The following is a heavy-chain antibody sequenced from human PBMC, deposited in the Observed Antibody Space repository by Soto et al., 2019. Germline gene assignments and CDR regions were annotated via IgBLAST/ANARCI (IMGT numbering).Heavy chain of an antibody. V-gene: IGHV3-53*01. CDR2: INRDGST. D-gene: IGHD5-18*01. Sequence: EVQLVESGGGLIPPGGSLRLSCAASGFLVNIAYMTWVRQAPGKGLEWLSLINRDGSTLYAESVKGLFTISRDKSTNRLSHPMDCLWVEDTVMYYGARCGYGFARGYWGHGPMVSVTS. CDR1: GFLVNIAY. J-gene: IGHJ4*01. CDR3: ARCGYGFARGY.